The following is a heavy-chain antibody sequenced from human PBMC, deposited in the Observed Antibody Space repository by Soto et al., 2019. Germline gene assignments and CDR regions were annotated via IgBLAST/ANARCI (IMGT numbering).Heavy chain of an antibody. CDR3: EGESGENWSYEAY. CDR1: GDTITSFS. J-gene: IGHJ4*02. V-gene: IGHV4-4*07. CDR2: ISTTGNT. Sequence: SETLSLTCTVSGDTITSFSWNWIRQSAGKGLEWIGRISTTGNTHYNPSLESRVTMSLDTSKNQFSLKLTSVTAADTAVYYCEGESGENWSYEAYWGQGTLVTVS. D-gene: IGHD1-7*01.